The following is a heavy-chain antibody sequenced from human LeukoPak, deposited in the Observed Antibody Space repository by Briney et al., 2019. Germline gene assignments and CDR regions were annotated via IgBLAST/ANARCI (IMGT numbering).Heavy chain of an antibody. D-gene: IGHD3-22*01. Sequence: LGESLKISCKGSGYSFTSYWIGWVRQMPGKGLEWMGIIYPGDSDTRYSPSFQGQVTISADKSISTAYLQWSSLKASDTAMYYCARHSLTARYYYDSSGSIPLDYWGQGTLVTVSS. CDR1: GYSFTSYW. CDR3: ARHSLTARYYYDSSGSIPLDY. J-gene: IGHJ4*02. V-gene: IGHV5-51*01. CDR2: IYPGDSDT.